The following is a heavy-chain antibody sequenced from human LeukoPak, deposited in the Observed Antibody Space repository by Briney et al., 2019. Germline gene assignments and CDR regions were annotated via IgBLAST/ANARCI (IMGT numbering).Heavy chain of an antibody. CDR1: GGSISSYY. V-gene: IGHV4-59*01. Sequence: SETLSLTCTVSGGSISSYYWSWIRQPPGKGLEWIGYIYYSGSTNYNPSLKSRVTISVDTSKNQFSLKLSSVTAADTAVYYCARTSRRLLNWFDPWGQGTLVTVSS. CDR3: ARTSRRLLNWFDP. J-gene: IGHJ5*02. CDR2: IYYSGST. D-gene: IGHD3-22*01.